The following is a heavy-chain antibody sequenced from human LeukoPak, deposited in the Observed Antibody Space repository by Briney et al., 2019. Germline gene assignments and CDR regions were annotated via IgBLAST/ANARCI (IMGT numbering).Heavy chain of an antibody. D-gene: IGHD2-15*01. J-gene: IGHJ3*02. CDR3: ARPRLEYCSGGSCFDAFDI. CDR2: ISSSSSTI. CDR1: GFTFSSYS. Sequence: QTGGSLRLSCAASGFTFSSYSMNWVRQAPGKGLEWVSYISSSSSTIYYADSVKGRFTISRDNSKNTLFLQMNSLTAEDTAIYSCARPRLEYCSGGSCFDAFDIWGQGTMVTVSS. V-gene: IGHV3-48*01.